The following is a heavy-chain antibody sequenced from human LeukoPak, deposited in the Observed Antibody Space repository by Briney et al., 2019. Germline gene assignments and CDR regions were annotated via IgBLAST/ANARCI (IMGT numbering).Heavy chain of an antibody. D-gene: IGHD2-2*01. CDR1: GYTFTGYY. J-gene: IGHJ5*02. Sequence: ASVKVSCKASGYTFTGYYMHWVRQAPGQGLEWMGWINPNSGGTNYAQKFQGRVTMTRDTSISTAYMELSRLRSDDTAVYYCASLGYCSSTSCPNWFDPWGQGTLVTVSS. CDR3: ASLGYCSSTSCPNWFDP. V-gene: IGHV1-2*02. CDR2: INPNSGGT.